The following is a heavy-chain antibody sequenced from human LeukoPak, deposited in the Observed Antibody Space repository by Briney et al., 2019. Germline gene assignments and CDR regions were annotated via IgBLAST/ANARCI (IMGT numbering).Heavy chain of an antibody. CDR2: IYYSGST. CDR1: GGSISSYY. V-gene: IGHV4-59*01. Sequence: SETLSLTCTVSGGSISSYYWSWIRQPPGKGLEWIGYIYYSGSTNYNPSLKSRVTISVDTSKNQFPLKLSSVTAADTAVYYCASTGGFGELLLWFDPWGQGTLVTVSS. D-gene: IGHD3-10*01. CDR3: ASTGGFGELLLWFDP. J-gene: IGHJ5*02.